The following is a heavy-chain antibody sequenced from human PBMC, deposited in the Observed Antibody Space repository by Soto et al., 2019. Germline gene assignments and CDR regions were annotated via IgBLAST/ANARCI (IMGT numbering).Heavy chain of an antibody. CDR3: AKDLRTPVTATGDY. CDR1: GLSISNFV. D-gene: IGHD4-17*01. CDR2: ISSDGSKE. Sequence: QMQLVASGGGVVQPGGSRKITCQPPGLSISNFVLHWAPKPPARGLDWLTLISSDGSKEYYADSVKGRFTISRDNSKNRMYLQMDNLRGEDTAMYYCAKDLRTPVTATGDYWGQGTLVTVSS. V-gene: IGHV3-30*18. J-gene: IGHJ4*02.